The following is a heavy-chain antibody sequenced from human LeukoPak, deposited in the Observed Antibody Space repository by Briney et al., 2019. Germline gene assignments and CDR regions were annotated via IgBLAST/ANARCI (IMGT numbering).Heavy chain of an antibody. CDR3: ARGPLLRFLAYYYYYMDV. V-gene: IGHV4-34*01. Sequence: SETLSLTCAVYGGSFSGYYWSWIRQPPGKGLEWIGEINHSGSTNYNPSLKSRVTISVDTSKNQFSLKLSSVTAADTAVYYCARGPLLRFLAYYYYYMDVWGKGTTVTVSS. J-gene: IGHJ6*03. D-gene: IGHD3-3*01. CDR2: INHSGST. CDR1: GGSFSGYY.